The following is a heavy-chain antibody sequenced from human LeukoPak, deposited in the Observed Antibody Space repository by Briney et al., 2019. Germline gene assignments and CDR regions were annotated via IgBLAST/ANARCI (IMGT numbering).Heavy chain of an antibody. V-gene: IGHV4-59*01. CDR1: GGSISSFY. J-gene: IGHJ6*03. Sequence: PSETLSLTCTVSGGSISSFYWSWIRQPAGKGLEWIGYIDYSGSTNYNPPLNSRVTISRDTSKNDFSLKLSSVTATDTAVYFCARGRVSSSVYYSTYYYYFYMDVWGKGTTVTVSS. D-gene: IGHD4-11*01. CDR3: ARGRVSSSVYYSTYYYYFYMDV. CDR2: IDYSGST.